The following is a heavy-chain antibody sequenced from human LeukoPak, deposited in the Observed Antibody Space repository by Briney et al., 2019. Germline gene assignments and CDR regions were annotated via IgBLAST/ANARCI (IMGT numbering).Heavy chain of an antibody. CDR3: ARGSPITMIRTIIINWFDP. V-gene: IGHV3-21*04. J-gene: IGHJ5*02. CDR2: ISSSSSYI. CDR1: GFTFSSFG. D-gene: IGHD3-10*01. Sequence: GGTLRLSCAASGFTFSSFGMSWVRQAPGKGLEWVSSISSSSSYIYYADSVKGRFTISRDNAKNSLYLQMNSLRAEDTAVYYCARGSPITMIRTIIINWFDPWGQGTLVTVSS.